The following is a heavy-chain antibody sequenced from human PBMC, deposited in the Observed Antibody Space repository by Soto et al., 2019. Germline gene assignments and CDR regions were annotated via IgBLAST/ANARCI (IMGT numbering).Heavy chain of an antibody. J-gene: IGHJ4*02. CDR3: AKDHDEDFGYDLDYFNY. CDR1: GFTFDDYA. Sequence: EVQLVESGGGLVQPGRSLRLSCAASGFTFDDYAMHWVRQAPGKGLEWVSGISWEGGSIGYADSVKGRFTISRDNAKNSLYLQMNRLRADDTALYYCAKDHDEDFGYDLDYFNYWGQGTLVTVSS. CDR2: ISWEGGSI. D-gene: IGHD5-12*01. V-gene: IGHV3-9*01.